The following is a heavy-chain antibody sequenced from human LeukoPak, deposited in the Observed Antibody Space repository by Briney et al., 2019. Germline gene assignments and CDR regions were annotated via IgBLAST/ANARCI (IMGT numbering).Heavy chain of an antibody. CDR2: INPSGGST. V-gene: IGHV1-46*01. CDR1: GYTFTSYY. D-gene: IGHD3-22*01. CDR3: ARGGYYSFSDY. Sequence: GASVMVSCKASGYTFTSYYIHWMRQAPGQGLKRMGIINPSGGSTSYSQKFQGRVTMTTDTSTSTVYMELSSLRSEDTAVYYCARGGYYSFSDYWGQGTLVTVSS. J-gene: IGHJ4*02.